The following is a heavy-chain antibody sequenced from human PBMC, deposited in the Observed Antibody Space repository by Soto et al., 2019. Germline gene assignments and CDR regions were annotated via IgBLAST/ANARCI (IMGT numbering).Heavy chain of an antibody. V-gene: IGHV1-24*01. CDR3: ATVPVTTMGDWFDP. CDR1: GYTLTELS. J-gene: IGHJ5*02. Sequence: ASVKVSCKVSGYTLTELSMHWVRQAPGKGLEWMGGFDPEDGETIYAQKFQGRVTMTEDTSTDTAYMELSSLRSEDTAVYYCATVPVTTMGDWFDPWGQGTLVTVSS. CDR2: FDPEDGET. D-gene: IGHD5-12*01.